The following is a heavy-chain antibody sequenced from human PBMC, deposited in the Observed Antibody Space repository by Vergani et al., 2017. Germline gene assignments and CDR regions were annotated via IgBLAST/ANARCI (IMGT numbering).Heavy chain of an antibody. CDR2: ISASGAPT. CDR3: ARAYGRYDWFDY. V-gene: IGHV3-23*04. Sequence: VQMVESGGGVVQPGRSLRLSCAVSGFRFSDYAMSWVRQAPGKGLEWVSGISASGAPTYYADSVKGRVTISRDNSKNTLYLQMNSLRVEDTAVYYCARAYGRYDWFDYWGQRTLVTVSS. D-gene: IGHD1-20*01. J-gene: IGHJ4*01. CDR1: GFRFSDYA.